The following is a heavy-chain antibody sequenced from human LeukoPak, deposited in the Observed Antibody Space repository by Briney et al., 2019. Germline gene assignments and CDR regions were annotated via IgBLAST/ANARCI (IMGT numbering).Heavy chain of an antibody. J-gene: IGHJ4*02. Sequence: PGGSLRLSCAASGFTFSSYWMSWVRQAPGKGLEWVANIKQDGSEKYYVDSVKGRFTISRDNAKNSLFLQMNSLRAEDTAVYYCARGSSTTIFGVRQFYFEYWGQGTLVTVSS. CDR3: ARGSSTTIFGVRQFYFEY. D-gene: IGHD3-3*01. CDR2: IKQDGSEK. CDR1: GFTFSSYW. V-gene: IGHV3-7*01.